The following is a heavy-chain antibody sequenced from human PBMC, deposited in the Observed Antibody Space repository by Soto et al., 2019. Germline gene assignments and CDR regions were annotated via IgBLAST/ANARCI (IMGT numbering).Heavy chain of an antibody. J-gene: IGHJ4*02. CDR1: GDSISRRHW. Sequence: QVQLQESGPGLVRPSGALSVTCAVSGDSISRRHWWRCVRQSPGNGLEWIGEISHSGITNYNPSLKSRVTISGDKSKNQLSLKLTSVTAADTAVYYCARVRYDRSGFDHWGQGTVVSVSS. CDR2: ISHSGIT. D-gene: IGHD3-22*01. V-gene: IGHV4-4*02. CDR3: ARVRYDRSGFDH.